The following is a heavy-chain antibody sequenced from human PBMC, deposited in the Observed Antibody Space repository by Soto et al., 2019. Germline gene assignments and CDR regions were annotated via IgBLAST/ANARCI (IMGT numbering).Heavy chain of an antibody. D-gene: IGHD3-16*02. CDR2: ISGSGGST. V-gene: IGHV3-23*01. Sequence: EVQLLESGGGLVQPGGSLRLPCAASGFTFSSYAMSWVRQAPGKGLEWVSAISGSGGSTYDADSVKGRFTISRDNSKNTLYLKMTSLRAEDTAVYYCAKCRFSFTCDAFAIWGQGTMVTVSS. J-gene: IGHJ3*02. CDR1: GFTFSSYA. CDR3: AKCRFSFTCDAFAI.